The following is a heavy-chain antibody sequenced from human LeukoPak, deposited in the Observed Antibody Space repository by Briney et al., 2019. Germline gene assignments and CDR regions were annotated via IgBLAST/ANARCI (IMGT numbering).Heavy chain of an antibody. V-gene: IGHV3-21*01. CDR3: ERDAIDCSSTSCYLNY. CDR1: GFTFSTYS. CDR2: ISSGSNYI. Sequence: GGSLRLSCAASGFTFSTYSMNWVRHAPGKGLEWVSSISSGSNYIYYVDSVKGRFTISRDNAKNSLYLQMSSLRGEDTAVYYCERDAIDCSSTSCYLNYWGQGTLVTVYS. D-gene: IGHD2-2*01. J-gene: IGHJ4*02.